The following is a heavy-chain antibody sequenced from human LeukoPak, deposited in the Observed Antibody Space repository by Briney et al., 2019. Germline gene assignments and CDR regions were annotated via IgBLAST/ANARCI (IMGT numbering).Heavy chain of an antibody. CDR1: GYTFTSYA. J-gene: IGHJ4*02. V-gene: IGHV1-3*03. Sequence: GASVKVSCKASGYTFTSYAMHWVRQAPGQRLEWMGWINAGNGNTKYSQEFQGRVTITRDTSASTAYMELSSLRSEDMAVYYCARGTYCSGGSCYSFDYWGQGTLVTVSS. CDR3: ARGTYCSGGSCYSFDY. CDR2: INAGNGNT. D-gene: IGHD2-15*01.